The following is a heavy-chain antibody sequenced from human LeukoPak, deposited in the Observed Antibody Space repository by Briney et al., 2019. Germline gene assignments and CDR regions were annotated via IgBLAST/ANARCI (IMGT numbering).Heavy chain of an antibody. J-gene: IGHJ1*01. V-gene: IGHV1-18*01. D-gene: IGHD3-16*02. CDR3: ARGLLTFGGVIGGPQALEYFQH. CDR1: GYTFTNYG. Sequence: ASVKVSCKASGYTFTNYGISWVRQAPGQPLEWIGWSSPHNGQTNYAQKLQGRVTMTTDTSTSTAYMELRSLRSDDTAMYYCARGLLTFGGVIGGPQALEYFQHWGQGTLVTVSS. CDR2: SSPHNGQT.